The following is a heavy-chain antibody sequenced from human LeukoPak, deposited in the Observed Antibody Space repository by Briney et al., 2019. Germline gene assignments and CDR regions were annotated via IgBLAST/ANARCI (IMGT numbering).Heavy chain of an antibody. CDR2: IYYSGTT. J-gene: IGHJ4*02. CDR3: AREDYCDNSGSLDI. D-gene: IGHD3-22*01. Sequence: SETLPLSCTVSGCSISSSGFHWVCLRQHPGKGLEWIGYIYYSGTTYYNPSLKSRVTISVDTSKNQFSLKLFSVTAADTAVYYCAREDYCDNSGSLDIWGQGTLVTVSS. CDR1: GCSISSSGFH. V-gene: IGHV4-31*03.